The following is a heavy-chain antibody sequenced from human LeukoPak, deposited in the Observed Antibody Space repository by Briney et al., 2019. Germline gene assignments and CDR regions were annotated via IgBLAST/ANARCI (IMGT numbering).Heavy chain of an antibody. CDR2: TSYDGGNK. V-gene: IGHV3-30*04. CDR3: ARDRVRGLIVFGGMDV. CDR1: GFTFSSYA. Sequence: PGRSLRLPCAASGFTFSSYAMHWVRQAPGTGLEWVALTSYDGGNKYYADSVQGRFTISRDNSKNTLHLQMNSLRPEDTAVYYCARDRVRGLIVFGGMDVWGKGTTVTVS. J-gene: IGHJ6*04. D-gene: IGHD3-10*01.